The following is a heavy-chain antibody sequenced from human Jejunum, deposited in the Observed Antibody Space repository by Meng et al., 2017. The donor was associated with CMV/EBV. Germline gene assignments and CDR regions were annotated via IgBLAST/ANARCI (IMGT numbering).Heavy chain of an antibody. CDR2: TYYRSKWYS. D-gene: IGHD6-19*01. CDR3: AREGGWNYFDY. Sequence: VQLQQSGPGLVKPSETLSLTCAISGDSVSRNSGAWHWIRQSPSRGLEWLGMTYYRSKWYSEYAPSVKSRIVINPDTSKNQFSLQVNSVTPEDTAVYYCAREGGWNYFDYWGQGALVTVSS. J-gene: IGHJ4*02. CDR1: GDSVSRNSGA. V-gene: IGHV6-1*01.